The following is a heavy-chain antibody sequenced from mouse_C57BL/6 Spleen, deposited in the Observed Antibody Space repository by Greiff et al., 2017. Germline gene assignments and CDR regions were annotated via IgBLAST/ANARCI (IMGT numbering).Heavy chain of an antibody. V-gene: IGHV5-9*01. J-gene: IGHJ1*03. CDR1: GFTFSSYT. D-gene: IGHD2-4*01. CDR2: ISGGGGNT. CDR3: ARLITTYFDV. Sequence: EVKLVESGGGLVKPGGSLKLSCAASGFTFSSYTMSWVRQTPEKRLEWVATISGGGGNTYYPDSVKGRFTISRDNAKNTLYLQMSSLMSEDTALYYCARLITTYFDVWGTGTTVTVSS.